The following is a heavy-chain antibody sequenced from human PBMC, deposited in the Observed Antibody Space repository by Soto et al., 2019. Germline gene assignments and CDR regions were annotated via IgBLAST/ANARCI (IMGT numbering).Heavy chain of an antibody. Sequence: QVQLVQSGAEVKKPGASVKVSCKASGYTFTSYYMHWVRQAPGQGLEWMGIINPSGGSTSYAQKFQGRITMTRDTSTSTVYMELSSLRSEDTAVYYCARELGEGGGWFDPWGQGTLVTVSS. D-gene: IGHD3-10*01. V-gene: IGHV1-46*01. CDR2: INPSGGST. CDR1: GYTFTSYY. CDR3: ARELGEGGGWFDP. J-gene: IGHJ5*02.